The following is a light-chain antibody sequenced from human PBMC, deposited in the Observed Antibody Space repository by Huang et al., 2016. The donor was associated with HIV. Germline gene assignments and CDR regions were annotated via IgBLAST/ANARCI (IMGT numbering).Light chain of an antibody. CDR2: LGS. Sequence: DIVMTQSPLSLPVTPGEPASISCKSIQSLLHSNGYNSLDWYLQKPGQSPQLLIYLGSNRASGVPDRFSGSGSGTDFTLQISRVEAEDVGVYYCMQALQTITFGQGTRLEIE. CDR3: MQALQTIT. CDR1: QSLLHSNGYNS. J-gene: IGKJ5*01. V-gene: IGKV2-28*01.